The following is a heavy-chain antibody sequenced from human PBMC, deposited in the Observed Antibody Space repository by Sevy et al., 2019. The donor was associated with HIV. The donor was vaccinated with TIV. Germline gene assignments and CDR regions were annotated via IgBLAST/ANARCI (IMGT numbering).Heavy chain of an antibody. D-gene: IGHD3-10*01. CDR2: ISDYNGYT. J-gene: IGHJ6*02. CDR3: AREGHYYRSGTYRPPNYYGMDV. CDR1: GYTFSSYG. Sequence: ASVKVSYKASGYTFSSYGISWVRQAPGQGLEWMGWISDYNGYTNYAHKFQGRVTMSTETSTRTAYMELRSLRSDDTAVYFCAREGHYYRSGTYRPPNYYGMDVWGQGTAVTVSS. V-gene: IGHV1-18*01.